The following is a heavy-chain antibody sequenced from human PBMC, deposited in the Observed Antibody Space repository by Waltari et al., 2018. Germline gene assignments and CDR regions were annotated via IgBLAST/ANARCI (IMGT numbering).Heavy chain of an antibody. CDR3: ARHSSGYDRDWYFDL. Sequence: QVQLQESGPGLVKPSQTLSLTCPVSGGPISSGGYSWSWIRTHPGKGLEWIGYIYYSGSTYYNPSRKSLVTISVDTSKNQFSLKLSSVTAADTAVYYCARHSSGYDRDWYFDLWGRGTLVTVSS. CDR1: GGPISSGGYS. V-gene: IGHV4-31*01. CDR2: IYYSGST. J-gene: IGHJ2*01. D-gene: IGHD5-12*01.